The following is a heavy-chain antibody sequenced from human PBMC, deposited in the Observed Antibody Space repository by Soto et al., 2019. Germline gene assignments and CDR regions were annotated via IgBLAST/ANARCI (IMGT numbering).Heavy chain of an antibody. V-gene: IGHV3-30*03. Sequence: QVQLVESGGGVVQPGRSLRLSCAASGFTFSSYGKHWVRQAPGKGLEWVAVISYDGSNKYYADSVKGRFTISRDNSKNTLYLQMNSLRAEDTAVYYCATPQGGWYPPFDYWGQGTLVTVSS. D-gene: IGHD6-19*01. CDR1: GFTFSSYG. CDR2: ISYDGSNK. J-gene: IGHJ4*02. CDR3: ATPQGGWYPPFDY.